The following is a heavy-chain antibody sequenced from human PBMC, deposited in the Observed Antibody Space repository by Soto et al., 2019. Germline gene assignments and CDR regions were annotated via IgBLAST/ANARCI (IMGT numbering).Heavy chain of an antibody. Sequence: PSETLSLTCTVSGGSISSYYWSWIRQPPGKGLEWIGYIYYSGSTNYNPSLKSRVTISVDTSKNQFSLKLSSVTAADTAVYYCASTTPYYYGSGSPLGYWGQGTLVTVSS. CDR3: ASTTPYYYGSGSPLGY. CDR1: GGSISSYY. CDR2: IYYSGST. D-gene: IGHD3-10*01. J-gene: IGHJ4*02. V-gene: IGHV4-59*01.